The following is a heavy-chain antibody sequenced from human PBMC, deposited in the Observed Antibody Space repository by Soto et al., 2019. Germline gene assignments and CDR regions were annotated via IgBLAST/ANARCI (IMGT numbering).Heavy chain of an antibody. CDR2: ISSSSSYI. Sequence: PVGSLRLSCAASGFTFSSYSMNWVRQAPGKGLEWVSSISSSSSYIYYADSVKGRFTISRDNAKNSLYLQMNSLRAEDTAVYYCARRGDSYYYYGMDVWGQGTTVTVSS. D-gene: IGHD3-16*01. V-gene: IGHV3-21*01. CDR3: ARRGDSYYYYGMDV. CDR1: GFTFSSYS. J-gene: IGHJ6*02.